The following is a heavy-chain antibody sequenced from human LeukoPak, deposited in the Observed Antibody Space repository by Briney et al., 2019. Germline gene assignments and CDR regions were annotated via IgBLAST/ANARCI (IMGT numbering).Heavy chain of an antibody. D-gene: IGHD6-13*01. CDR2: ISYDGSNK. CDR3: ARRAAAGIILRNYYYGMDV. V-gene: IGHV3-30-3*01. CDR1: GFTFSSYA. J-gene: IGHJ6*02. Sequence: GGSLRLSCAASGFTFSSYAMHWVRQAPGKGLEWVAVISYDGSNKYYADSVKGRFTISRDNSKNTLYLQMNSLRAEDTAVYYCARRAAAGIILRNYYYGMDVWGQGTTVTVSS.